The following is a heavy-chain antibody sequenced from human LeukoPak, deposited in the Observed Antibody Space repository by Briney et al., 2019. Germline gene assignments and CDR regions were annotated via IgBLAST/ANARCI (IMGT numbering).Heavy chain of an antibody. D-gene: IGHD1-14*01. V-gene: IGHV3-30*02. J-gene: IGHJ4*02. CDR2: IRYDGSDK. CDR1: GFTFSSYG. Sequence: GGSLRLSCAASGFTFSSYGMHWVRQAPGKGLEWVAFIRYDGSDKYYADSVKGRFTISRDNSKNTLYLQMNSLRAEDTAVYYCVKDNPLDYWGQGTLVIVSS. CDR3: VKDNPLDY.